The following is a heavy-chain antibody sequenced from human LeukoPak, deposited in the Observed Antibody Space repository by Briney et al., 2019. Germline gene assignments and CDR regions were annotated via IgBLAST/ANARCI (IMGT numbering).Heavy chain of an antibody. CDR2: INHSGST. D-gene: IGHD3-16*02. V-gene: IGHV4-38-2*01. CDR3: ARGFRRYDYVWGSYRYSDAFDI. Sequence: SETLSLTCAVSGYSISSGYYWGWIRQPPGKGLEWIGEINHSGSTNYNPSLKSRVTISVDTSKNQFSLKLSSVTAADTAVYYCARGFRRYDYVWGSYRYSDAFDIWGQGTMVTVSS. J-gene: IGHJ3*02. CDR1: GYSISSGYY.